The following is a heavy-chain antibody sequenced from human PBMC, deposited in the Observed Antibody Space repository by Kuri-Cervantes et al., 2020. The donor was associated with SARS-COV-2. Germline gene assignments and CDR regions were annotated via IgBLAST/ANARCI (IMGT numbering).Heavy chain of an antibody. J-gene: IGHJ4*02. CDR3: ARVWAMVRGVSYYFDY. D-gene: IGHD3-10*01. CDR1: GGSFSGYY. Sequence: ESLKISCAVYGGSFSGYYWSWIRQPPGKGLEWIGEINHSGSTNYNPSLKSRVTISVDTSKNQFSLKLSSVTAADTAVYYCARVWAMVRGVSYYFDYWGQGTLVTVSS. V-gene: IGHV4-34*01. CDR2: INHSGST.